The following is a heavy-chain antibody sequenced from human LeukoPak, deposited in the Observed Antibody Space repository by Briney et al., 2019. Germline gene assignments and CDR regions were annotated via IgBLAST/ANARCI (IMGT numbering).Heavy chain of an antibody. CDR3: ARAGNYYYSSGYYSHFDY. D-gene: IGHD3-22*01. Sequence: ETSDTLSLTCTVSGASISSDYWNWIRQPPGKGLEWIGHVYHSGSTNYNPSLKSRVTISVDTSKNQFSLKLSSVTAADTAVYYCARAGNYYYSSGYYSHFDYWGQGTLVTVSS. J-gene: IGHJ4*02. CDR1: GASISSDY. CDR2: VYHSGST. V-gene: IGHV4-59*01.